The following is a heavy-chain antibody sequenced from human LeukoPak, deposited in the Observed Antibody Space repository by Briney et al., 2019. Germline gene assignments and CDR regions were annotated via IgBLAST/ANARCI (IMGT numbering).Heavy chain of an antibody. CDR1: GFTFSNTW. CDR2: IKSKTDGETT. V-gene: IGHV3-15*01. Sequence: PGGSLRLSCAASGFTFSNTWMNWVRQAPGKGLEWVGRIKSKTDGETTNYAAPVKGRFIISRDDSKNTLYLQLNSLKTDDTALYYCTTYGSGSARYWGQGTLVTVSS. CDR3: TTYGSGSARY. D-gene: IGHD3-10*01. J-gene: IGHJ4*02.